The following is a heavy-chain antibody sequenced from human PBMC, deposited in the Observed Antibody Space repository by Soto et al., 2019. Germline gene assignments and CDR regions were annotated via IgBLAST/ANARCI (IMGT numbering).Heavy chain of an antibody. CDR2: VYYSGST. CDR3: ARLGYSSSWYSPNYYYYYYMDV. J-gene: IGHJ6*03. Sequence: SETLSLTCTVASGSISSYYWSWLRQPPGKGLEWIGYVYYSGSTNYNPSLKSRVTISVDTSKNQFSLKLSSVTAADTAVYYCARLGYSSSWYSPNYYYYYYMDVWGKGTTVTVSS. CDR1: SGSISSYY. D-gene: IGHD6-13*01. V-gene: IGHV4-59*08.